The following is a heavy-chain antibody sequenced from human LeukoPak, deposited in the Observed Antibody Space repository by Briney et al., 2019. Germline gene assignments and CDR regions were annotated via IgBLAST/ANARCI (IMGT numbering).Heavy chain of an antibody. CDR2: ISGFNT. V-gene: IGHV3-23*01. D-gene: IGHD2-8*01. J-gene: IGHJ4*02. Sequence: PGGSLTLSCTTCGFAFSNYAMNWVRQAPGKGPEGVSGISGFNTYYADSVKGRFTIFRDNSKNVLYLQMDRLRAEDTAVYSCAKDVCTSPRCLLYFDSWGQGTLVTVSS. CDR3: AKDVCTSPRCLLYFDS. CDR1: GFAFSNYA.